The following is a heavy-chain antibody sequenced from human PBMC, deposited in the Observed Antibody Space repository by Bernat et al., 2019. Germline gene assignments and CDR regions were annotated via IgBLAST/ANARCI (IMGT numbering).Heavy chain of an antibody. CDR2: IKSQTDGGTT. Sequence: EVQLAESGGGLVKPGGSLRLSCAASGFTFNNAWMNWVRQAPGKGPEWVGRIKSQTDGGTTDYAASVKGRFTISRDDSKDTLYLQINSLKTEDTAVYYCTTWRATMVRGAQNWFDYWGQGTLVTVSS. CDR1: GFTFNNAW. V-gene: IGHV3-15*07. J-gene: IGHJ4*02. D-gene: IGHD3-10*01. CDR3: TTWRATMVRGAQNWFDY.